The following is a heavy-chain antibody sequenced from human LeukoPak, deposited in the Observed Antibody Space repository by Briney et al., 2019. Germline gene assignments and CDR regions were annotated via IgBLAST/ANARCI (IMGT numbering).Heavy chain of an antibody. J-gene: IGHJ4*02. Sequence: AVSLRLSCAASGFTVSSYAMSVVRQAPGKGLELGSAISGSGGTTYYADSVKVRFSISRDNYKTKLYVQMNRLRAADKAVDYCAKEHKWLVAGFAEYWGQGTLVTVSS. CDR3: AKEHKWLVAGFAEY. CDR2: ISGSGGTT. V-gene: IGHV3-23*01. D-gene: IGHD6-19*01. CDR1: GFTVSSYA.